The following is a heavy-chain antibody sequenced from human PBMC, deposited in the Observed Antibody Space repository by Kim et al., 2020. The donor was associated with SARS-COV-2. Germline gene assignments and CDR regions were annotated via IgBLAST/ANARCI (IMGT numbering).Heavy chain of an antibody. D-gene: IGHD4-17*01. Sequence: NKYYADSVKDRFTISRDNSKTTLYLQMNSLRAEDTAVYYCARGGVTTSDYWGQGTLVTVSS. V-gene: IGHV3-33*01. CDR3: ARGGVTTSDY. CDR2: NK. J-gene: IGHJ4*02.